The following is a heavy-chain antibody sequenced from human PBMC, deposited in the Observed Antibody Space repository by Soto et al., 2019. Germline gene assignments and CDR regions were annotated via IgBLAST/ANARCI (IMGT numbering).Heavy chain of an antibody. D-gene: IGHD6-13*01. V-gene: IGHV1-18*01. CDR1: GYTFTSYG. J-gene: IGHJ6*02. CDR3: TRDVAGMGYYYYGMDV. CDR2: ISAYNGNT. Sequence: QVQLVQSGAEVKKPGASVKVSCKASGYTFTSYGISWVRQAPGQGLEWMGWISAYNGNTNYAQKSQGRVTMTTDPSTSTAYMELRSLRSDDTAVYYCTRDVAGMGYYYYGMDVWGQGTTVTVSS.